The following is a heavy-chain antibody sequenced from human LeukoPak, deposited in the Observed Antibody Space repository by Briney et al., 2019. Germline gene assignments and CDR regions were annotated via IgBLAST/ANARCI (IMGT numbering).Heavy chain of an antibody. CDR2: MNPNSANT. J-gene: IGHJ4*02. V-gene: IGHV1-8*02. CDR1: GYTFSTYD. Sequence: ASVKVSCKTSGYTFSTYDINWLRQAAGQGLEWMGWMNPNSANTGFAQKFQGRAAITRDTSTATAYLELSGLTSEDTAVYYCARAIRYQLLSDYWGQGTLVTVSP. D-gene: IGHD2-2*01. CDR3: ARAIRYQLLSDY.